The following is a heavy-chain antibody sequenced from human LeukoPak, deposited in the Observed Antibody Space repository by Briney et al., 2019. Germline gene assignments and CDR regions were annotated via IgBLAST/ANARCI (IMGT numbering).Heavy chain of an antibody. CDR3: AKEGYYYDSSGYNYYYGMDV. D-gene: IGHD3-22*01. J-gene: IGHJ6*02. V-gene: IGHV3-30*18. CDR1: GFTFSSYG. CDR2: ISYDGSNK. Sequence: GGSLRLSCAASGFTFSSYGMHWVRQAPGKGLEWVAVISYDGSNKYYADSVKGRFTISRDNSKNTLYLQMNSLRAEDTAVYYCAKEGYYYDSSGYNYYYGMDVWGQGTTVTVSS.